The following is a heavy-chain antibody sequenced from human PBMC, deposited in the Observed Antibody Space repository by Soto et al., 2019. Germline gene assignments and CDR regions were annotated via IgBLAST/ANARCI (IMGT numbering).Heavy chain of an antibody. D-gene: IGHD1-26*01. CDR3: ARAVGSPSLLVR. V-gene: IGHV4-30-2*01. Sequence: QLQLQESGSGLLKPSQTLSLTCAVSGGSISSGGYSWSWIRQPPGKGLEWIGYISHSGNTFYNPSIKSVVTISVDRSKNQFSLNLVAVSAADTAVYFRARAVGSPSLLVRWGQGTLVTVSS. J-gene: IGHJ5*02. CDR2: ISHSGNT. CDR1: GGSISSGGYS.